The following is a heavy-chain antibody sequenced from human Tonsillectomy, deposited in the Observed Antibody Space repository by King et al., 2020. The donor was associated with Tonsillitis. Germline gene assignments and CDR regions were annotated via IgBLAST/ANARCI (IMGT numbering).Heavy chain of an antibody. CDR3: AIDLGSAVQLWPVDY. Sequence: VQLVESGGGLVQPGRSLRLSCAASGFTFDDYAMHWVRQAPGKGLEWVSGINWNGGRIVYADSVKGRFTISRDNAKNSLYLQMNSLRAEDTALYYCAIDLGSAVQLWPVDYWGQGTPVTVSS. CDR1: GFTFDDYA. V-gene: IGHV3-9*01. CDR2: INWNGGRI. J-gene: IGHJ4*02. D-gene: IGHD5-18*01.